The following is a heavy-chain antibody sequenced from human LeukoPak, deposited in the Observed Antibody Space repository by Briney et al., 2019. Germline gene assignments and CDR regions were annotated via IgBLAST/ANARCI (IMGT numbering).Heavy chain of an antibody. CDR1: GGSISSSSYY. CDR3: VRQTRRYDSSGYRYFDY. CDR2: IYYSGSA. D-gene: IGHD3-22*01. Sequence: SETLSLTCTVSGGSISSSSYYWGWIRQPPGKGLEWIGSIYYSGSAYYNPSLKSRVTISVDTSKNQFSLKLSSVTAADTAVYYCVRQTRRYDSSGYRYFDYWGQGTLVTVSS. V-gene: IGHV4-39*01. J-gene: IGHJ4*02.